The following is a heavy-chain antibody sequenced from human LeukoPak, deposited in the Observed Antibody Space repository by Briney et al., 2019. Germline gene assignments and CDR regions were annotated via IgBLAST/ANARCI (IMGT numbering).Heavy chain of an antibody. J-gene: IGHJ4*02. V-gene: IGHV3-48*01. Sequence: GGSLRLSCAASGFTFGSYSMNWVRQAPGKGLEWVSYISSSSTIYYADSVKGRFTISRDNAKNSLYLQMNSLRAEDTAVYYCASPSIVATTLFDYWGQGTLVTVSS. CDR1: GFTFGSYS. D-gene: IGHD5-12*01. CDR3: ASPSIVATTLFDY. CDR2: ISSSSTI.